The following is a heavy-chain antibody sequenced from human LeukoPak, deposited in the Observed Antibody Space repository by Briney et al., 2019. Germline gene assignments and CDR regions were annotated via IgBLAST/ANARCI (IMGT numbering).Heavy chain of an antibody. CDR3: ARAGGYSYGTDAFDI. CDR1: GYTFSSYD. D-gene: IGHD5-18*01. CDR2: MNPNSDNT. V-gene: IGHV1-8*01. J-gene: IGHJ3*02. Sequence: GASVKVSCKASGYTFSSYDINWVRQATGQGLEWMGWMNPNSDNTGSAQKFQGRVTMTSNTSISTAYKELSSLRSEDTAVYYCARAGGYSYGTDAFDIWGQGTMVTVSS.